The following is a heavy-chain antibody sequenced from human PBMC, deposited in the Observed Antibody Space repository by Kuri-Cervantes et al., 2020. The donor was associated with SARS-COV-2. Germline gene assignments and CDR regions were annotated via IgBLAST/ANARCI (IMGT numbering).Heavy chain of an antibody. V-gene: IGHV3-30*04. CDR2: IWYDGSNK. Sequence: GGSLRLSCAASGFTFSNYAIHWVRQAPGKGLEWVAVIWYDGSNKYYADSVKGRFTISRDNAKNSLYLQMNSLRAEDTALYYCARDAFVATPAYYYYYGMDVWGQGTTVTVSS. D-gene: IGHD5-12*01. CDR1: GFTFSNYA. J-gene: IGHJ6*02. CDR3: ARDAFVATPAYYYYYGMDV.